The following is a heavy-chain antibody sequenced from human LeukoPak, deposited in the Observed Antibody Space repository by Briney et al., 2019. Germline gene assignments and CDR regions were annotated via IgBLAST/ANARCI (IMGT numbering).Heavy chain of an antibody. CDR3: ARGIAAAGKRDY. CDR1: GYTFTGYY. J-gene: IGHJ4*02. D-gene: IGHD6-13*01. Sequence: ASAKVSCKASGYTFTGYYMHWVRQAPGQGLEWMGRINPNSGGTNYAQKFQGRVTMTRDTSISTAYMELSRLRSDDTAVYYCARGIAAAGKRDYWGQGTLVTVSS. V-gene: IGHV1-2*06. CDR2: INPNSGGT.